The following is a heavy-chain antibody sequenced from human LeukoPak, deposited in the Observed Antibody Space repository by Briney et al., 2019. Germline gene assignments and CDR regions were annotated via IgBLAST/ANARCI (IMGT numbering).Heavy chain of an antibody. V-gene: IGHV3-30*04. D-gene: IGHD1-26*01. CDR3: AKDFMSGSYSAFFDY. Sequence: GGSLRLSCAASGFTFSSYAMHWVRQAPGKGLEWVAVISYDGSTKYYADSVKGRFTISRDNSKNTLYLQMNSLRVEDTAVYYCAKDFMSGSYSAFFDYWGQGTLVTVSS. J-gene: IGHJ4*02. CDR1: GFTFSSYA. CDR2: ISYDGSTK.